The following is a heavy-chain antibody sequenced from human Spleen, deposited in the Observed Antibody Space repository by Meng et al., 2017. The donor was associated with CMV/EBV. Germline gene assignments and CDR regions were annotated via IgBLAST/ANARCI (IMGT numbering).Heavy chain of an antibody. CDR3: ARDPGGWNYGGY. CDR2: IYSGGST. CDR1: GFTVSSDY. V-gene: IGHV3-53*01. J-gene: IGHJ4*02. D-gene: IGHD1-7*01. Sequence: GESLKISCAASGFTVSSDYMSWVRQAPGKGLEWVSVIYSGGSTYYADSVKGRFTISRDNSYNTLYLQMNNLRAEDTAVYYCARDPGGWNYGGYWGQGTLVTVSS.